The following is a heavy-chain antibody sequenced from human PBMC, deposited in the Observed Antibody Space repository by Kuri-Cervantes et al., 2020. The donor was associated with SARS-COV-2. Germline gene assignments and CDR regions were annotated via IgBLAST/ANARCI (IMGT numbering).Heavy chain of an antibody. CDR1: GGSISSVDYS. CDR2: IHNGGTT. V-gene: IGHV4-31*11. CDR3: ARGEGIPAGSALEDEYFHH. Sequence: LRLSCAVSGGSISSVDYSWNWIRQHPQRGLEWLGNIHNGGTTFYNPSLKSRVTMAVDTSKNQFSLRLNSVTAADTAIYYCARGEGIPAGSALEDEYFHHWGQGTVVTVSS. D-gene: IGHD3-10*01. J-gene: IGHJ1*01.